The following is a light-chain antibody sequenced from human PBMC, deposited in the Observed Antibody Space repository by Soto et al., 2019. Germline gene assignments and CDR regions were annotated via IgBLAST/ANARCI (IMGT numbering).Light chain of an antibody. V-gene: IGKV3-20*01. CDR1: QSVSYNY. Sequence: EVVLTQSPGTLSLSPGERATLSCRASQSVSYNYFAWYQHQPGQAPRLLIFGSSDMATGIPDRFSGSGSGTDFTLTISRLEHADFAVYSCQQYGSSPPYTLGQGTKLEIK. CDR2: GSS. J-gene: IGKJ2*01. CDR3: QQYGSSPPYT.